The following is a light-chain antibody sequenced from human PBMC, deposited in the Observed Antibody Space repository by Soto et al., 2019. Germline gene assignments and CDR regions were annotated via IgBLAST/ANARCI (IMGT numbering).Light chain of an antibody. CDR3: CSYTGSYTHV. V-gene: IGLV2-11*01. CDR1: SSDVGGYDY. Sequence: QSALTQPRSVSGSPGQSVTISCTGTSSDVGGYDYVSWYQHHPGKAPKLMIYDVNKRPSGVPDRFSGSKSGNTASLTISGLQAEDEADYYCCSYTGSYTHVFGTGTKVTVL. CDR2: DVN. J-gene: IGLJ1*01.